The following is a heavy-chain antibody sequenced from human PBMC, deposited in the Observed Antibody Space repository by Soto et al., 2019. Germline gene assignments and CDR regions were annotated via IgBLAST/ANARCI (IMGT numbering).Heavy chain of an antibody. Sequence: QVQLQESGPGLVKPSETLSLTCTVSGGSISSYYWSWIRQPPGKGLEWIGYIYYSGSTNYNPSLMSRVTISVDTSKNQFSLKLNSMTSEDTAVYYGARHNYGSWSTYFDYWGQGTMVTVSS. CDR3: ARHNYGSWSTYFDY. CDR2: IYYSGST. V-gene: IGHV4-59*08. CDR1: GGSISSYY. D-gene: IGHD3-10*01. J-gene: IGHJ4*02.